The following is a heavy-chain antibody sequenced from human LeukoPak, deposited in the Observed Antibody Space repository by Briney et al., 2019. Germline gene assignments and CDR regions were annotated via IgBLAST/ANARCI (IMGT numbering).Heavy chain of an antibody. CDR2: ISWNCGSI. Sequence: GRSLRLSCAASGFTFDDYAMHWLRQAPGKRLDWVYGISWNCGSIGYAVSVNGRFTISRDNAKNSLYLQMNSLRAEDMALYYCAKDIQSGSSGYMGLDAFDIWGQGTMVTVSS. CDR1: GFTFDDYA. J-gene: IGHJ3*02. CDR3: AKDIQSGSSGYMGLDAFDI. D-gene: IGHD3-22*01. V-gene: IGHV3-9*03.